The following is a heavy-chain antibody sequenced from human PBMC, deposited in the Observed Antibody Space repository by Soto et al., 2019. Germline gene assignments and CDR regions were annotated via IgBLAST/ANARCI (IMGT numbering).Heavy chain of an antibody. Sequence: DVHLVESGGDLVHPGGSLRLSCAASGFTFSSYWMHWVRQVPGKGLVWVSRISPDGKNTNYADSVKGRFTISRDNAKNTVFLQMNSLRVVDMAVYYCVRGASSGYYRIDYWGQGALVTVSS. CDR3: VRGASSGYYRIDY. D-gene: IGHD3-22*01. J-gene: IGHJ4*02. CDR2: ISPDGKNT. CDR1: GFTFSSYW. V-gene: IGHV3-74*01.